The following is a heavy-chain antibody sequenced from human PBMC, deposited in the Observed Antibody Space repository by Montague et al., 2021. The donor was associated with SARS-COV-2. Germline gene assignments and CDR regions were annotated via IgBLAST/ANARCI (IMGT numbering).Heavy chain of an antibody. Sequence: SETLSLTCAVSGGSFSGYYWSWIRQPPGKGLEWIGDINHSGSTNYNPSLKSRVTISVDTSKNQFSLKPSSVTAADTAVYYCARRSYDILTGYSIPNWFDPWGQGTLVTVSS. V-gene: IGHV4-34*01. CDR1: GGSFSGYY. J-gene: IGHJ5*02. D-gene: IGHD3-9*01. CDR2: INHSGST. CDR3: ARRSYDILTGYSIPNWFDP.